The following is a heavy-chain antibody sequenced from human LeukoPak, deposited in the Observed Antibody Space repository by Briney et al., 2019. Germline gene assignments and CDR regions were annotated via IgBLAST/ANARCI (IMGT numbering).Heavy chain of an antibody. CDR2: ISSSSTI. CDR3: ARDPRSFFGVFSYFDY. V-gene: IGHV3-48*01. CDR1: GFTFSSYS. J-gene: IGHJ4*02. Sequence: GGSLRLSCAASGFTFSSYSMNWVRQAPGKGLEWVSYISSSSTIYYADSVKGRFTISRDNAKNSLYLQMNSPRAEDTAVYYCARDPRSFFGVFSYFDYWGQGTLVTVSS. D-gene: IGHD3-3*01.